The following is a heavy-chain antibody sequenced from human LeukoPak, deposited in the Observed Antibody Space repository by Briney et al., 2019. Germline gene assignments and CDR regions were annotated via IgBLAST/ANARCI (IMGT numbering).Heavy chain of an antibody. V-gene: IGHV4-38-2*02. Sequence: PSETLSLTCTVSGYSISSSYYWGWIRQPPGKGLEWIGSIYHSGSTYYNPSLKSRVTISVDTSKNQFSLKLSSVTAADTAVYYCARGGFSGEWFSDLDYWGQGTLVTVSS. J-gene: IGHJ4*02. CDR2: IYHSGST. CDR1: GYSISSSYY. CDR3: ARGGFSGEWFSDLDY. D-gene: IGHD3-3*01.